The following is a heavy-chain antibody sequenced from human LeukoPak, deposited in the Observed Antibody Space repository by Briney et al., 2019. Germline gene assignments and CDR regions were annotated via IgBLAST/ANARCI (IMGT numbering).Heavy chain of an antibody. Sequence: SQTLSLTCAISGDGVSSNSAAWNWIRQSPSRGLEWLGRTYYRSKWYNDYAVSVKSRITINPDTSKNQFSLQLNSVTPEDTAVYYCARAPNYYYDSSGYYNYWGQGTLVTVSS. CDR3: ARAPNYYYDSSGYYNY. CDR2: TYYRSKWYN. D-gene: IGHD3-22*01. V-gene: IGHV6-1*01. J-gene: IGHJ4*02. CDR1: GDGVSSNSAA.